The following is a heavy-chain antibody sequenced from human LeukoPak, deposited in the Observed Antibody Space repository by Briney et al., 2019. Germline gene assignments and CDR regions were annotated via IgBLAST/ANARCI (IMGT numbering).Heavy chain of an antibody. CDR2: INPNSGGT. Sequence: ASVKVSCKASGYTFTGYYMHWVRQAPGQGLEWMGWINPNSGGTNYAQKFQGWVTMTRDTSISTAYMELSRLRSDDTAVYYCARDRVPITMIGGGPLNNWFDPWGQGTLVTVSS. CDR1: GYTFTGYY. J-gene: IGHJ5*02. D-gene: IGHD3-22*01. CDR3: ARDRVPITMIGGGPLNNWFDP. V-gene: IGHV1-2*04.